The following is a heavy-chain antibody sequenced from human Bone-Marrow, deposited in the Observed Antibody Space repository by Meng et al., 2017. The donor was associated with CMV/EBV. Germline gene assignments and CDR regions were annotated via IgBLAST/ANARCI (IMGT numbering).Heavy chain of an antibody. CDR3: ARDVVVVPAANGDYYYYGMDV. J-gene: IGHJ6*02. Sequence: ASVKVSCKASGYTFTSYDINWVRQATGQGLEWMGWMNPNSGNTGYAQKFQGRVTITRNTSISTAYMELSSLRSDDTAVYYCARDVVVVPAANGDYYYYGMDVWGQGTTVTVSS. V-gene: IGHV1-8*03. D-gene: IGHD2-2*01. CDR1: GYTFTSYD. CDR2: MNPNSGNT.